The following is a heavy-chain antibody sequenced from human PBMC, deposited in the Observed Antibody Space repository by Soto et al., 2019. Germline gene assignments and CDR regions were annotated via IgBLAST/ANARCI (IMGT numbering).Heavy chain of an antibody. Sequence: PSETLSLTCTVSGGSISSYYWSWIRQPPGKGLEWIGYIYYSGSTNYNPSLKSRVTISVDTSKNQFSLKLSSVTAADTAVYYCAREKGLAMMWQFDLLGSGNLGTVSS. V-gene: IGHV4-59*01. CDR1: GGSISSYY. CDR3: AREKGLAMMWQFDL. CDR2: IYYSGST. J-gene: IGHJ2*01. D-gene: IGHD5-12*01.